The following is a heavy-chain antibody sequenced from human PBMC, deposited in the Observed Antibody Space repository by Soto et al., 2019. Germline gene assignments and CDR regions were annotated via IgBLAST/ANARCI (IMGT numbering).Heavy chain of an antibody. Sequence: QVQLMESGGGVVQPGRSLRLSCGASGFTFSRDVMHWVRQAPGKGLEWVALIWHDGRDISYGDSVKGRFTISRDNSKNTLYLEMNRLRADDTAVYYCARNLDDTATNYAMDVWGHGTTVIVSS. J-gene: IGHJ6*02. CDR1: GFTFSRDV. CDR2: IWHDGRDI. V-gene: IGHV3-33*01. CDR3: ARNLDDTATNYAMDV. D-gene: IGHD5-18*01.